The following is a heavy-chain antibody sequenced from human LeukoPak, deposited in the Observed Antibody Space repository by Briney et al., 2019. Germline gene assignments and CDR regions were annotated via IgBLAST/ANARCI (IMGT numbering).Heavy chain of an antibody. CDR2: INHSGST. CDR1: GGSFSGYY. Sequence: SETLSLTCAVYGGSFSGYYWSWIRQPPGKGLEWIGEINHSGSTNYNPSLKGRVTISVDTSKNQFSLKLSSVTAADTAVYYCVRTYYYDSSGYHLIDYWGQGTLVTVSS. J-gene: IGHJ4*02. CDR3: VRTYYYDSSGYHLIDY. V-gene: IGHV4-34*01. D-gene: IGHD3-22*01.